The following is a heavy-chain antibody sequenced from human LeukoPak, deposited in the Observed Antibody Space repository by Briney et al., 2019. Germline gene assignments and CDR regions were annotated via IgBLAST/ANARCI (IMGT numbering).Heavy chain of an antibody. V-gene: IGHV1-69*13. CDR1: GGTFSSYA. CDR2: IVPIFGTA. D-gene: IGHD4-11*01. Sequence: SVKVSCKASGGTFSSYAISWLRQAPGQGLEWMGGIVPIFGTANYAQKFQGRVTITADESTSTAYMELSSLRSEDTAVYYCARDYSNWFDPWGQGTLVTVSS. J-gene: IGHJ5*02. CDR3: ARDYSNWFDP.